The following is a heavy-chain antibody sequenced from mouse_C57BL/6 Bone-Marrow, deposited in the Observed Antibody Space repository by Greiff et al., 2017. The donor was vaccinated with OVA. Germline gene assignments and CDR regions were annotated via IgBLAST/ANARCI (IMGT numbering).Heavy chain of an antibody. CDR3: ALYYYGSSPSYWYFDV. Sequence: EVQLQQSGPELVKPGASVKISCKASGYTFTDYYMNWVKQSHGKSLEWIGDINPNNGGTSYNQKFKGKATLTVAKSSSTAYMELRSLTSEDSAVYYCALYYYGSSPSYWYFDVWGTGTTVTVSS. J-gene: IGHJ1*03. D-gene: IGHD1-1*01. CDR1: GYTFTDYY. V-gene: IGHV1-26*01. CDR2: INPNNGGT.